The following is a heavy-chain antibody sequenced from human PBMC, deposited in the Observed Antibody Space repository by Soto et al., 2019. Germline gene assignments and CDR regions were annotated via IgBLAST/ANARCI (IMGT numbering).Heavy chain of an antibody. CDR1: GGSISSGNNY. J-gene: IGHJ4*02. D-gene: IGHD6-6*01. CDR3: ARGHSSSAPFDY. CDR2: IYYSGST. V-gene: IGHV4-31*02. Sequence: SETLSLTCSVSGGSISSGNNYWTWIRQHPGEGLEWIGYIYYSGSTYYNPSLKSRVTISVDTSKNQFSLKLSSVTAADTAVYYCARGHSSSAPFDYWGQGTLVTASS.